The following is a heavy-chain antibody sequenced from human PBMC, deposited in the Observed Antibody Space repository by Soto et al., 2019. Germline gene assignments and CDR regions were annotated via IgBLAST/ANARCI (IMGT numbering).Heavy chain of an antibody. CDR2: IYHSGST. V-gene: IGHV4-4*02. Sequence: QVQLQESGPGLVKPSGTLSLTCAVSSGSISSSNWWSWVRQPPGKGLEWIGEIYHSGSTNYNPSLKSRVTLSVDKSKNQFSLKLSSVTAADTAVYYCARSGGGYSSGWAPYYYYMDVWGKGTTVTVSS. J-gene: IGHJ6*03. CDR3: ARSGGGYSSGWAPYYYYMDV. D-gene: IGHD6-19*01. CDR1: SGSISSSNW.